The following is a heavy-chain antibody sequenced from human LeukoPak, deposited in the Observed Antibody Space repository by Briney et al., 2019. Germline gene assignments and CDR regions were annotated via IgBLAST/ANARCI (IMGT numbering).Heavy chain of an antibody. CDR2: IYSGGST. Sequence: PGGSLRLSCAASGFTVSSNYMSWVRQAPGKGLEWVSVIYSGGSTYYADSVKGRFTISRDNSKNTLYLQMNSLRAEDTAVYYCARGGILRYFDWLFPKPYYFDYWGQGTLVTVSS. D-gene: IGHD3-9*01. CDR1: GFTVSSNY. J-gene: IGHJ4*02. V-gene: IGHV3-53*01. CDR3: ARGGILRYFDWLFPKPYYFDY.